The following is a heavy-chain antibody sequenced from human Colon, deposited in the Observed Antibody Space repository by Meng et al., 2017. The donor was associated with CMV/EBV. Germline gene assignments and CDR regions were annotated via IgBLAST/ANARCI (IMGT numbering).Heavy chain of an antibody. Sequence: GESLKISCAASGFTFSSYWMSWVRQAPGKGLEWVASISYGGTYIYYSDSVQGRFSISRDNPKNSMFLQMNSLRPEDTAIYYCARQTSSSSYDHWGQGTLVTVSS. D-gene: IGHD2-2*01. CDR3: ARQTSSSSYDH. CDR2: ISYGGTYI. V-gene: IGHV3-21*01. J-gene: IGHJ5*02. CDR1: GFTFSSYW.